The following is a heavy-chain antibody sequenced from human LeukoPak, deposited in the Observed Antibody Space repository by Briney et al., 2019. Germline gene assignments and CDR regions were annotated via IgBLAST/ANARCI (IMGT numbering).Heavy chain of an antibody. Sequence: LAGGSLRLSCAASGFTFSSYWMHWVRQGPGKGLVWVSRINSDVSNTNYADSVKGRFTISRDNAKNSVYLQMNSLRVEDTALYYCARALGILPPLWGQGILVTVSS. CDR1: GFTFSSYW. CDR2: INSDVSNT. D-gene: IGHD7-27*01. V-gene: IGHV3-74*01. J-gene: IGHJ4*02. CDR3: ARALGILPPL.